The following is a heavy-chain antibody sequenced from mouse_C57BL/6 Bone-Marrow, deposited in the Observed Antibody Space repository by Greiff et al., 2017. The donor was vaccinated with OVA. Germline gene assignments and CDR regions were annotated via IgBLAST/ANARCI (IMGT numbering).Heavy chain of an antibody. J-gene: IGHJ3*01. Sequence: EVQVVESGGGLVKPGGSLKLSCAASGFTFSSYAMSWVRQTPEKRLEWVATISDGGSYTYYPDNVKGRFTISRDNAKNNLYLQMSHLKSEDTAMYYCARDLYYGNYQGFAYWGQGTLVTVSA. CDR1: GFTFSSYA. V-gene: IGHV5-4*01. CDR3: ARDLYYGNYQGFAY. CDR2: ISDGGSYT. D-gene: IGHD2-1*01.